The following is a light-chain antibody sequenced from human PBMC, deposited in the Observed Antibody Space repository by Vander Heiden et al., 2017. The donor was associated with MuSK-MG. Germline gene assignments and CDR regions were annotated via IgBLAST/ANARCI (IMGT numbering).Light chain of an antibody. CDR3: RQTEQFPRT. V-gene: IGKV2-24*01. J-gene: IGKJ1*01. CDR2: ERS. Sequence: EILMTQTPPSAPVTLGQPASISCRSSQSLVHSNGNTYLSWLHQRPGQPPRLLIYERSKPGSGVPDRFSGSGAGTEFTLKISRVEAEDVGIYYCRQTEQFPRTFGQGTKVEIK. CDR1: QSLVHSNGNTY.